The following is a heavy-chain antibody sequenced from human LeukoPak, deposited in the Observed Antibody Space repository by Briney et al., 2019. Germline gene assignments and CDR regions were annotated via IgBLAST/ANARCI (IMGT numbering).Heavy chain of an antibody. CDR3: ARDSNPYCSGGSCTAFDI. V-gene: IGHV3-74*01. D-gene: IGHD2-15*01. Sequence: GGSLRLSCAASGLTFSSYDIHCVRQAPGKGLVWVSHISSDGTTTTYADSVKGRFTVSRDNAKNTLYLQMNSLRAEDTAMYFCARDSNPYCSGGSCTAFDIWGQGTMVTVSS. CDR1: GLTFSSYD. J-gene: IGHJ3*02. CDR2: ISSDGTTT.